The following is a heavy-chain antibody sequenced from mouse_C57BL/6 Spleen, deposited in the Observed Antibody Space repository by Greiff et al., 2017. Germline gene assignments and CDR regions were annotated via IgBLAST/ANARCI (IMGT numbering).Heavy chain of an antibody. V-gene: IGHV7-3*01. CDR1: GFTFTDYY. Sequence: EVKVVESGGGLVQPGGSLSLSCAASGFTFTDYYMSWVRQPPGKALEWLGFIRNKANGYTTEYSASVKGRFTISRDNSQSVLYLQMNALRAEDSATYDCARGGWLLRYCEAMDYWGQGTSVTVSA. CDR3: ARGGWLLRYCEAMDY. J-gene: IGHJ4*01. CDR2: IRNKANGYTT. D-gene: IGHD2-3*01.